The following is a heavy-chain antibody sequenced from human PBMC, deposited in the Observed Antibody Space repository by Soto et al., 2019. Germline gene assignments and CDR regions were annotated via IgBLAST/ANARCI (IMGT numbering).Heavy chain of an antibody. D-gene: IGHD3-10*01. Sequence: EVQLVESGGGLVQPGRSLRLSCAASGFRFDDFAMHWVRQAPGRGLEWVAVISWNGGTTIYADSVKGRFSVSRDNSNNSLFLQVDSLRPEDTALYYGSRDIQALGKSTLLRVDFWGQGTQVTVSS. CDR2: ISWNGGTT. CDR1: GFRFDDFA. J-gene: IGHJ4*02. V-gene: IGHV3-9*01. CDR3: SRDIQALGKSTLLRVDF.